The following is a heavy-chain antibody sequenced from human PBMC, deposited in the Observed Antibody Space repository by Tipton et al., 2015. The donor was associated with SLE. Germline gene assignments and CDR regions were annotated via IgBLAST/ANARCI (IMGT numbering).Heavy chain of an antibody. V-gene: IGHV3-48*03. CDR1: GFTFSTYE. CDR2: ISSSGSTI. J-gene: IGHJ4*02. CDR3: AREGSYFFDH. Sequence: SLRLSCAASGFTFSTYEMIWVRQAPGKGLEWVSYISSSGSTIYYADSVRGRFTISRDNARNSLYLQMNSLRAEDTAVYKCAREGSYFFDHWGQGNLVTVSS. D-gene: IGHD2-15*01.